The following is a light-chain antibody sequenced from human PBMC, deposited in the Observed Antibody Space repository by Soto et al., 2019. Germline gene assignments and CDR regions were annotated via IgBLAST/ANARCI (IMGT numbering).Light chain of an antibody. CDR3: QQYGSSPGIT. Sequence: IVLAHSPGTLSFSPGERATLSFRAIQSVSSSYLAWYQQKPGQSPRLLIYGASSRATGIPDRFSGSGSGTDFTLTISRLEPEDFAVYYCQQYGSSPGITFGQGTLLE. CDR2: GAS. V-gene: IGKV3-20*01. J-gene: IGKJ5*01. CDR1: QSVSSSY.